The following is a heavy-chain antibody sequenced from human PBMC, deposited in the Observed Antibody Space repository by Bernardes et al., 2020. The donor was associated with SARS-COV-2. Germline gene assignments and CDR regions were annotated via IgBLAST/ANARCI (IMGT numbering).Heavy chain of an antibody. V-gene: IGHV1-18*01. Sequence: ASVKVSCKASGYTFTSYGISWVRQAPGQGLEWMGWISAYNGNTNYAQKLQGRVTMTTDTSTSTAYMELRSLRSDDTAVYYCARDATESGLRYFDWLWGGNWFDPWGQGTLVTVSS. D-gene: IGHD3-9*01. CDR2: ISAYNGNT. CDR1: GYTFTSYG. J-gene: IGHJ5*02. CDR3: ARDATESGLRYFDWLWGGNWFDP.